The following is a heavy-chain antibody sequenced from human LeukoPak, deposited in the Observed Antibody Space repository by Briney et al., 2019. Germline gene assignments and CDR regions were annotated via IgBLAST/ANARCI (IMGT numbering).Heavy chain of an antibody. Sequence: SETLSLTCTVSGGSISSYYWSWIRQPPGKVLEWIGYIYYSGSTNYNPSLKSRVTISVDPSKNQFSLKLSAVTAADTAVYYCARRYSGYDYRFDYWGQGTLVTVSS. J-gene: IGHJ4*02. D-gene: IGHD5-12*01. V-gene: IGHV4-59*01. CDR2: IYYSGST. CDR1: GGSISSYY. CDR3: ARRYSGYDYRFDY.